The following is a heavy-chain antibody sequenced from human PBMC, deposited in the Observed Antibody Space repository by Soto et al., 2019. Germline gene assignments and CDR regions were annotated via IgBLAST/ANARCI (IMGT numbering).Heavy chain of an antibody. CDR1: GFTFNTYD. Sequence: EVQLVESGGGLVKPGGSLRLSCAASGFTFNTYDMNWVRQAPGKGLEWVSSITTSSAYIYYADSLRGRITISRDNAKNSLFLHMNSLRPEDTAVYCWVRSGTARLIRHNWFDTWRQGTLVTVSS. CDR3: VRSGTARLIRHNWFDT. J-gene: IGHJ5*02. V-gene: IGHV3-21*01. D-gene: IGHD3-16*01. CDR2: ITTSSAYI.